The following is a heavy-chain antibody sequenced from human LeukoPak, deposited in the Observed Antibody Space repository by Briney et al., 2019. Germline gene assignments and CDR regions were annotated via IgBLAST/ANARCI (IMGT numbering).Heavy chain of an antibody. J-gene: IGHJ3*02. CDR2: IIPILGTP. CDR1: GGTFNNYP. Sequence: SVKVSFKASGGTFNNYPITWVRQAPGQGLEWMGGIIPILGTPNYAQEFQGRVTITADESTTTAYMELSSLRSEDTAVYYCARGARGYHYVYGFDIWGQGTMVTVSS. CDR3: ARGARGYHYVYGFDI. V-gene: IGHV1-69*13. D-gene: IGHD3-16*01.